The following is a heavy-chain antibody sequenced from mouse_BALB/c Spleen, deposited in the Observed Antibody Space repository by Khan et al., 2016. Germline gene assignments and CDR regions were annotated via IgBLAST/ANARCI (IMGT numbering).Heavy chain of an antibody. Sequence: EVQLQESGPGLVRPSQSLSLTCTVTGYSITSDYAWNWIRQFPGKKLEWMGYISYSGTTSYNPSLKSRVSITRDTSKNQFFLQLTSVTTEDTATYYCTTRQCYGSSSFAYWGQGTLVTVSA. CDR1: GYSITSDYA. V-gene: IGHV3-2*02. CDR2: ISYSGTT. CDR3: TTRQCYGSSSFAY. J-gene: IGHJ3*01. D-gene: IGHD1-1*01.